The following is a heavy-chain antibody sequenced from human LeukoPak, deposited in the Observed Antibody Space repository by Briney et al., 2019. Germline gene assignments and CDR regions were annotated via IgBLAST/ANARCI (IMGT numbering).Heavy chain of an antibody. CDR3: ARVWKYYYDSSGYDT. CDR2: IYTSGST. D-gene: IGHD3-22*01. J-gene: IGHJ5*02. V-gene: IGHV4-61*02. Sequence: PSETLSLTCTVSGGSISSGSYYWRWIRQPAGMGLEWIGRIYTSGSTNYNPSLKSRVTISVDTSKNQFSLKLSSVTAADTAVYYCARVWKYYYDSSGYDTWGQGTLVTLSS. CDR1: GGSISSGSYY.